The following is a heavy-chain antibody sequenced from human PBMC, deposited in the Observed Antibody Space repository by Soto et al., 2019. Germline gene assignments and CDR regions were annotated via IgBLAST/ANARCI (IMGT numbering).Heavy chain of an antibody. V-gene: IGHV1-18*01. Sequence: QVQLVQSGAEVKKPGASVKVSCKASGYTFTTYGISWVRQAPGQGLEWMGWISSYNDNTNYAQKLQGRVTMTTDTSPSTAYMELRSPRSDDTAVYYCARDGFYARLRRYRYGYSPPRYYGMDVWGQGTTVTVSS. J-gene: IGHJ6*02. CDR3: ARDGFYARLRRYRYGYSPPRYYGMDV. D-gene: IGHD5-18*01. CDR2: ISSYNDNT. CDR1: GYTFTTYG.